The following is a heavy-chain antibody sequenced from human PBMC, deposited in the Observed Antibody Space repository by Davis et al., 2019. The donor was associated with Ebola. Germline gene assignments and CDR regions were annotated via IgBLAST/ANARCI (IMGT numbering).Heavy chain of an antibody. Sequence: SCAASGFTFDDYAMHWVRQAPGKGLEWVSGISWNSGSIGYADSVKGRFTISRDNAKNSLYLQMNSLRAEDTALYYCAKDLSGSFDYWGQGTLVTVSS. J-gene: IGHJ4*02. V-gene: IGHV3-9*01. CDR1: GFTFDDYA. D-gene: IGHD1-26*01. CDR2: ISWNSGSI. CDR3: AKDLSGSFDY.